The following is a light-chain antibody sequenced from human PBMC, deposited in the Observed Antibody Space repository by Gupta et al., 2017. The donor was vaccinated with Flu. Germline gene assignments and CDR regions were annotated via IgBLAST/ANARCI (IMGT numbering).Light chain of an antibody. Sequence: VTISCTGSSSNIGAGYLVHWYQQLPGTAPKLLIHGNNNRPSGVPDRFSGSRSGTSASLAITGLQADDEADYYCQSYDSSLSGSLFGGGTKLTVL. J-gene: IGLJ2*01. CDR1: SSNIGAGYL. CDR2: GNN. V-gene: IGLV1-40*01. CDR3: QSYDSSLSGSL.